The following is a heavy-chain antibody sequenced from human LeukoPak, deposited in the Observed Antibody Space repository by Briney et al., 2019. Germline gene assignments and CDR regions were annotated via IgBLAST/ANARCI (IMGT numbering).Heavy chain of an antibody. CDR1: GYNFPKSW. J-gene: IGHJ4*02. Sequence: GESLEFSCKASGYNFPKSWIGWVRQMPGKGLEWMAIIYPDDSRTKYSPSFQGQVTISADRSINTAYLQWSSLRASDTAMYYCARPDYFASHDWGQGTLVTVSS. CDR3: ARPDYFASHD. CDR2: IYPDDSRT. V-gene: IGHV5-51*01. D-gene: IGHD3-10*01.